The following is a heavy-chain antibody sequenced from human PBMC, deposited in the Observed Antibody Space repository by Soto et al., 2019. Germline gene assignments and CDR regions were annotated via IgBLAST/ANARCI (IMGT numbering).Heavy chain of an antibody. CDR3: ARRWSYWHY. CDR1: GFTFSGSA. CDR2: IRSKANSYAT. J-gene: IGHJ4*02. D-gene: IGHD1-26*01. Sequence: GSLGRSCAASGFTFSGSAMHWVRQASGKGLEWVGRIRSKANSYATAYAASVKGRFTISRDASKNTAYLQMNSLKTEDTAVYYCARRWSYWHYWGQGTLVTVSS. V-gene: IGHV3-73*01.